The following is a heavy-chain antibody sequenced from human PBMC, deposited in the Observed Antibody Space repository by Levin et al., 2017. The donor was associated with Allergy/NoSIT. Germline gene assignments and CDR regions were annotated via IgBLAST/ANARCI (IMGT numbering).Heavy chain of an antibody. CDR2: ISFNSTFK. Sequence: HPGGSLRLSCEGSGFTFSSHGMNWVRQAPGKGLEWVAHISFNSTFKYYADSVKGRLTISRDDSRNTLYLEMNSLRPEDTAMYYCVRQPLTLGWLVSFDHWGQGDLVTVSS. J-gene: IGHJ4*02. CDR1: GFTFSSHG. D-gene: IGHD6-19*01. CDR3: VRQPLTLGWLVSFDH. V-gene: IGHV3-30*19.